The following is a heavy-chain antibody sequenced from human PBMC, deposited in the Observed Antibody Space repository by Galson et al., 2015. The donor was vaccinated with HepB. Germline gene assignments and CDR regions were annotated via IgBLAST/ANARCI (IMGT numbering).Heavy chain of an antibody. CDR3: ARDSSQRGYSGYDVSFDY. CDR1: GYTFTSYY. J-gene: IGHJ4*02. D-gene: IGHD5-12*01. V-gene: IGHV1-46*01. CDR2: INPSGGST. Sequence: QSGAEVKNPGASVKVSCKASGYTFTSYYMHWVRQAPGQGLEWMGIINPSGGSTSYAQKYQGRVTMTRDTSTSTVYMELSSLRSEDTAVYYCARDSSQRGYSGYDVSFDYWGQGTLVTVSS.